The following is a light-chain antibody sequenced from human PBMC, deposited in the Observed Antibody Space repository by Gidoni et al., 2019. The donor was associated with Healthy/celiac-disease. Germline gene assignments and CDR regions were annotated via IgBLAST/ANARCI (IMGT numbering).Light chain of an antibody. CDR2: DAS. CDR3: QQRSNWPPELT. Sequence: EIVLTQSPATLSLSPVERDTLPCRASQGVSSYLAWYQQKPGQAPRLLIYDASNRATGNPSRFSGSGSGTDFTLTISSLEPEDFAVYYCQQRSNWPPELTFGGGTKVEIK. V-gene: IGKV3-11*01. J-gene: IGKJ4*01. CDR1: QGVSSY.